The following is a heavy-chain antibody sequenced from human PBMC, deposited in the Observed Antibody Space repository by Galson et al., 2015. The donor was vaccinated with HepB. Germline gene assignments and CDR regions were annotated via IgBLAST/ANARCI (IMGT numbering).Heavy chain of an antibody. CDR2: ISPDSGAT. V-gene: IGHV1-2*02. D-gene: IGHD1-1*01. J-gene: IGHJ4*02. Sequence: SVKVSCKASGYTFTDYFIHWVRQAPGQCLEWMGWISPDSGATHYAQKFQGRVTMTRDTSISTTYMELSRLRSDDTAMFFCARDLLSTPVVEVDYWGQGTLVTVSS. CDR1: GYTFTDYF. CDR3: ARDLLSTPVVEVDY.